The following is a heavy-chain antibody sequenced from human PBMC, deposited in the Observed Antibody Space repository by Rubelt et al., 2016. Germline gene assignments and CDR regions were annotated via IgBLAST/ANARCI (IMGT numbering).Heavy chain of an antibody. V-gene: IGHV3-23*04. CDR1: GFTFRSYV. J-gene: IGHJ4*02. Sequence: EVQLVESGGGLVQPGGSLRLSCAASGFTFRSYVMSWVRQAPGKGLEWVSGMSGSGGNTYYADSVQVRFTISRDNSKTTLYLQMNSLIAEDTAVYYCAKDYDYDGSDYWGQGTLVTVSS. D-gene: IGHD4-23*01. CDR2: MSGSGGNT. CDR3: AKDYDYDGSDY.